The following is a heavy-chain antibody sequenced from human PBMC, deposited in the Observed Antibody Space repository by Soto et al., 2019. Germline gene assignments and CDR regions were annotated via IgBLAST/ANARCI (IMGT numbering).Heavy chain of an antibody. Sequence: PSETLSLTCTVSGGSISSGGYYWSWIRQHPGKGLEWIGYIYYSGSTYYNPSLKSRVTISVDTSKNQFSLKLSSVTAADTAVYYCARQLSKDSSSWYSMDVWGKGTTVTVSS. CDR1: GGSISSGGYY. CDR3: ARQLSKDSSSWYSMDV. D-gene: IGHD6-13*01. CDR2: IYYSGST. V-gene: IGHV4-31*03. J-gene: IGHJ6*04.